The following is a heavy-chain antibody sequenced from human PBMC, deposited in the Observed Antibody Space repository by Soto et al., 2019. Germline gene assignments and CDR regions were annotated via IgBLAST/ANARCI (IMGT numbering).Heavy chain of an antibody. V-gene: IGHV3-33*03. J-gene: IGHJ4*02. CDR2: IWYDGSNK. CDR3: ARWGCSGSNCNLNQRSYDL. CDR1: GFIFNEYG. D-gene: IGHD2-15*01. Sequence: GGSLRLSCAASGFIFNEYGMHWVRQAPGKGLEWVAVIWYDGSNKYYADNEKGRFTISRDNSKNTMYLQMNSLRAEDTAVYYCARWGCSGSNCNLNQRSYDLWGQGTLVTVSS.